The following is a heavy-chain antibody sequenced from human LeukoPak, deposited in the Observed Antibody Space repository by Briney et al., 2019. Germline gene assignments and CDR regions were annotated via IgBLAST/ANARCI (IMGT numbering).Heavy chain of an antibody. CDR2: ISGSGGST. CDR1: GSTFSSNA. V-gene: IGHV3-23*01. J-gene: IGHJ4*02. Sequence: GGSLRLSCAPPGSTFSSNAMGWVRQAPGKGLGWVSAISGSGGSTYYADSVKGRFTISRDNSKNTLYLQMNSLRAEDTAVYYCAKTTRITISGILSRWGQGTLVTVSS. D-gene: IGHD3-3*01. CDR3: AKTTRITISGILSR.